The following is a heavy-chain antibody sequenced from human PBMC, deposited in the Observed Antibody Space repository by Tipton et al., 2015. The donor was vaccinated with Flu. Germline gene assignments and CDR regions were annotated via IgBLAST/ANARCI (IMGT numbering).Heavy chain of an antibody. V-gene: IGHV3-7*01. D-gene: IGHD3-10*01. Sequence: LVQSGGGLVQPGGSLRLSCAASGFTFSSYWMTWVRQAPGKGLEWVANINEDGSEKYYVDSVRGRFTISRDNAKNSLYLQMNSLRAEDTAVYYCARAGGGRFGEYWGQGTLVTVPS. CDR3: ARAGGGRFGEY. J-gene: IGHJ4*02. CDR2: INEDGSEK. CDR1: GFTFSSYW.